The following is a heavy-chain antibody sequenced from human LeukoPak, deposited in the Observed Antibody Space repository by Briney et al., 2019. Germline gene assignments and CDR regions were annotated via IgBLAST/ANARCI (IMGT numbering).Heavy chain of an antibody. CDR2: IYHSGST. V-gene: IGHV4-30-2*01. Sequence: SETLSLTCTVSGGSISSGGYYWSWIRQPPGKGLEWIGYIYHSGSTNYNPSLKSRVTISVDRSKNQFSLKLSSVTAADTAVYYCARDQGMTTVTTGVDPWGQGTLVTVSS. J-gene: IGHJ5*02. CDR1: GGSISSGGYY. CDR3: ARDQGMTTVTTGVDP. D-gene: IGHD4-11*01.